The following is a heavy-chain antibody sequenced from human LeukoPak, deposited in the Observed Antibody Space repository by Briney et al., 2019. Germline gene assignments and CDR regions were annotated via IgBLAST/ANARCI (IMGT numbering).Heavy chain of an antibody. CDR3: ARDSKAAAGLDY. V-gene: IGHV4-30-2*01. CDR2: IYHSGST. Sequence: SETLSLTCTVSGGSISSGGYYWSWIRQPPGKGLEWIGYIYHSGSTYYNPSLKSRVTISVDRSKNQFSLKLSSVTAADTAVYYCARDSKAAAGLDYWGQGTLVTVSS. CDR1: GGSISSGGYY. D-gene: IGHD6-13*01. J-gene: IGHJ4*02.